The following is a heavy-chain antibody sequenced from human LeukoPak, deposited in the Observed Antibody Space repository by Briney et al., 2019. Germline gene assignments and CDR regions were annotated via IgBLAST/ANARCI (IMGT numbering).Heavy chain of an antibody. J-gene: IGHJ4*02. Sequence: SETLSLTCAVYGGSFSGYYWSWIRQPPGKGLEWIGEINHSGSTNYNPSLKSRVTISVDTSKNQFSLKLSSVTAADTAVYYCAREGAYGSSGYYSYYFDYWGQGTLVTVSS. CDR3: AREGAYGSSGYYSYYFDY. D-gene: IGHD3-22*01. V-gene: IGHV4-34*01. CDR1: GGSFSGYY. CDR2: INHSGST.